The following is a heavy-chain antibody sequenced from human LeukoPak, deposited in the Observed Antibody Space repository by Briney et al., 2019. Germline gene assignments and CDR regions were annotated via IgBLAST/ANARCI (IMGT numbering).Heavy chain of an antibody. D-gene: IGHD2-15*01. CDR3: ARHYCSGGSCYPQLNGFDP. V-gene: IGHV4-59*01. CDR2: IYYSGST. CDR1: GGSISSYY. Sequence: SETLSLTCTVSGGSISSYYWSWIRQPPGKGLEWIGYIYYSGSTNYNPSLKSRVTISVDTSKNQFSLKLSSVTAADTAVYYCARHYCSGGSCYPQLNGFDPWGQGTLVTVSS. J-gene: IGHJ5*02.